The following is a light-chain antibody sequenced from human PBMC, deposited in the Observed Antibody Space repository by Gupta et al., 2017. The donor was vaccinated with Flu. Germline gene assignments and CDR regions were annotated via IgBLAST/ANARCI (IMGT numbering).Light chain of an antibody. Sequence: QSALTQPASVSGSPGQPITISCPGTSSDVGGYNYVSWYQQHPGKAPKLMIYEVSYRPSGVSNRFSGSKSGNTAPLTISGLQAEDEADYYCSSYTSSDTLEGVFGGGTKLTVL. CDR3: SSYTSSDTLEGV. CDR1: SSDVGGYNY. V-gene: IGLV2-14*01. CDR2: EVS. J-gene: IGLJ3*02.